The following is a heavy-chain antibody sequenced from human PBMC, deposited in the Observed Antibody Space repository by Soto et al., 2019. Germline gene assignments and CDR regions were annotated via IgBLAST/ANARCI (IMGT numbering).Heavy chain of an antibody. CDR1: GGTFSSYA. CDR3: ASRNPSSSWAGMDV. J-gene: IGHJ6*02. CDR2: IIPIFGTA. Sequence: RASVKVSCKASGGTFSSYAISWVRQAPGQGLEWMGGIIPIFGTANYAQKFQGRVTITADESTSTAYMELSSLRSEDTAVYYCASRNPSSSWAGMDVWGQGTTVTVSS. V-gene: IGHV1-69*13. D-gene: IGHD6-6*01.